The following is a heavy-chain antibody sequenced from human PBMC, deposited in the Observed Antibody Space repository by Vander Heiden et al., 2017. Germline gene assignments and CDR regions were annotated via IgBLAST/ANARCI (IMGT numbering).Heavy chain of an antibody. CDR1: GFTFDDYA. V-gene: IGHV3-9*01. CDR2: INWNSGIR. D-gene: IGHD6-13*01. J-gene: IGHJ4*02. Sequence: EVQLVESGGGLVQPGGSLRLSCGAYGFTFDDYAMHWVRQVPGKGLEWVSGINWNSGIRDYVDSVKGRFTISRDNAKNSLYLEMNSLRIEDTAFYYCAKVMTAGYSDSWYELDWWGQGTLVTVSS. CDR3: AKVMTAGYSDSWYELDW.